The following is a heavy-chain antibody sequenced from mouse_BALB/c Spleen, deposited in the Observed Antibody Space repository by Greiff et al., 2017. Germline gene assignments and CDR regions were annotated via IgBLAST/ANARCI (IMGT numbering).Heavy chain of an antibody. Sequence: KQPGSELVRPGASVKLSCKASGYTFTSYWMHWVKQRPGQGLEWIGNIYPGSGSTNYDEKFKSKATLTVDTSSSTAYMQLSSLTSEDSAVYYCTSFGPWFAYWGQGTLVTVSA. J-gene: IGHJ3*01. CDR1: GYTFTSYW. V-gene: IGHV1S22*01. CDR3: TSFGPWFAY. CDR2: IYPGSGST.